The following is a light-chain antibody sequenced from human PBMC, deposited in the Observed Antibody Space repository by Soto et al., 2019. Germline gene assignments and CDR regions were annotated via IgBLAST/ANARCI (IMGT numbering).Light chain of an antibody. Sequence: DIQMTQSPSSLSASVGDRVTITCQASQDISNYLNWYQQKPGKAPKLLIYDASNLESGVPSRFSGSGSGTHFTFTINSLQPEDIATYYCQQYDTVPPIFTFGPGTKVD. CDR2: DAS. CDR3: QQYDTVPPIFT. CDR1: QDISNY. V-gene: IGKV1-33*01. J-gene: IGKJ3*01.